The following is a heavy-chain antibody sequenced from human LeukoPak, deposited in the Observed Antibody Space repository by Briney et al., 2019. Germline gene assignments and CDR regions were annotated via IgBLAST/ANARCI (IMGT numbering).Heavy chain of an antibody. V-gene: IGHV1-69*05. CDR3: ASGSLAAAGTIDAFDI. CDR1: GGTFSSYA. CDR2: IIRIFGTA. Sequence: GASVKVSCKASGGTFSSYAISWVRQAPGQGLEWMGWIIRIFGTANYAQKSQGRVTTTTDESTSTAYMELSSLRSEDTAVYYCASGSLAAAGTIDAFDIWGQGTMVTVSS. J-gene: IGHJ3*02. D-gene: IGHD6-13*01.